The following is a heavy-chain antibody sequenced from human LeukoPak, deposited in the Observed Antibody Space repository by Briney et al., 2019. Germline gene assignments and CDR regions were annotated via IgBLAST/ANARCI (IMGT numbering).Heavy chain of an antibody. CDR3: ATTVGIYCTSTSFLRSPFDY. CDR1: GYTFTNYN. J-gene: IGHJ4*02. D-gene: IGHD2-2*01. CDR2: INPYSDDT. Sequence: ASVMVSCKASGYTFTNYNMHWVRQAPGQGLEWMGWINPYSDDTKYAQKFQGRVTMARDTYMNTAYMGLSSLRPDDTAIYYCATTVGIYCTSTSFLRSPFDYWGQGTLVTVSS. V-gene: IGHV1-2*02.